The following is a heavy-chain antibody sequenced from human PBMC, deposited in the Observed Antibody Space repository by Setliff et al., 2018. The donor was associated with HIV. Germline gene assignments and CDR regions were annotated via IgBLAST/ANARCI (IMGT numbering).Heavy chain of an antibody. Sequence: GGSLRLSCAVYGFSVGTYYMTWVRQAPGKGLEWVSVIYSGTTSYEESVKGRFTISRDNAKNSLYLQMNSLRAEDTAVYYCARGIVAPGPRLDYWGQGTPVTVSS. D-gene: IGHD1-26*01. J-gene: IGHJ4*02. CDR1: GFSVGTYY. V-gene: IGHV3-53*03. CDR2: IYSGTT. CDR3: ARGIVAPGPRLDY.